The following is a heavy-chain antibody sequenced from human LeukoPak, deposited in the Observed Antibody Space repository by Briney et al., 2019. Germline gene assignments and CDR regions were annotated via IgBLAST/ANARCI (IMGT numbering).Heavy chain of an antibody. CDR3: TRDVPRSAGYPDN. V-gene: IGHV4-59*12. D-gene: IGHD2-15*01. Sequence: SETLSLTCTVSGGSINSYYWSWFRQPPGKGLEWIGYIYYSGNTNYNPSLKSRVTISVDTSKNQFSLKLTSVTAADTAVYYCTRDVPRSAGYPDNWGQGTLVTVSS. CDR1: GGSINSYY. CDR2: IYYSGNT. J-gene: IGHJ4*02.